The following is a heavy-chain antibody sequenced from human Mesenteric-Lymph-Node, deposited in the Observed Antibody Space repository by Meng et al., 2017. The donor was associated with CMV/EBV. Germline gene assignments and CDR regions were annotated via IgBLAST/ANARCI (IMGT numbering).Heavy chain of an antibody. D-gene: IGHD6-13*01. J-gene: IGHJ4*02. CDR2: ISYSGRT. V-gene: IGHV4-39*07. Sequence: SETLSLTCDVSGDSIGSGTYSWGWIRQPPGQGLEWIGSISYSGRTYYNPSLKSRLTISVDTSKNQFSLKLSSMSAADTAVYYCATLAGSSWSDSDYWGQGTLVTVSS. CDR3: ATLAGSSWSDSDY. CDR1: GDSIGSGTYS.